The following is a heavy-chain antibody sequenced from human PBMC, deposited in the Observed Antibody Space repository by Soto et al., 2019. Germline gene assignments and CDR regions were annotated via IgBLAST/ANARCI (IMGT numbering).Heavy chain of an antibody. CDR1: GFTFSSYA. Sequence: GGSLRLSCAASGFTFSSYAMSWVRQAPGKGLEWVSAISGSGGSTYYADSVKGRFTISRDNSKNTLYLQMNSLRAEDTAVYYCAKWVAVAEDYYYGMDVWGQGTTVTVSS. CDR3: AKWVAVAEDYYYGMDV. D-gene: IGHD6-19*01. CDR2: ISGSGGST. V-gene: IGHV3-23*01. J-gene: IGHJ6*02.